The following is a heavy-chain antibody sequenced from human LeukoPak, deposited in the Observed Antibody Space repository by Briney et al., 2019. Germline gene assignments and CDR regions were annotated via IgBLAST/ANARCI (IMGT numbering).Heavy chain of an antibody. J-gene: IGHJ4*02. CDR2: IKQDGSEK. D-gene: IGHD3-16*02. CDR1: GFTFSSYW. Sequence: PGGSLRLSCAASGFTFSSYWMSWVRQAPGKGLEWVANIKQDGSEKYYVDSVKGRFTISRDNAKNSLYLQMNILRAEDTAVYYCARDGNYDYVWGSYREYYFDYWGQGTLVTASS. CDR3: ARDGNYDYVWGSYREYYFDY. V-gene: IGHV3-7*01.